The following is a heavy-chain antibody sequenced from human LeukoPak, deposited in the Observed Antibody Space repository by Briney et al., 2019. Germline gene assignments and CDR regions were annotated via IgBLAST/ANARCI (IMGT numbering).Heavy chain of an antibody. V-gene: IGHV3-64D*09. CDR1: GFTFSSYT. D-gene: IGHD2-8*01. Sequence: RSLRLSCSVSGFTFSSYTMHWVRQAPGKGLEYVSSININGGRTYYADSVKGRFTISRDNSKNTLYLQMSSLRAEDTAVYYCVKDKWIDHWGQGTLVTVSS. J-gene: IGHJ4*02. CDR3: VKDKWIDH. CDR2: ININGGRT.